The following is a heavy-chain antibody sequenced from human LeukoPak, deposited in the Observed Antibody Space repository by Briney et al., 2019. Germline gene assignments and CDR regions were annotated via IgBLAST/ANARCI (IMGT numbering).Heavy chain of an antibody. V-gene: IGHV3-30*18. CDR3: AKDGRGRTFFGDIEY. Sequence: PGGSLRLSCAASGFSFSLYGMHWVRQAPGKGLEWVAVMSNDGDSEYYSDSVKGRFTISRDNAKDTLYLQMDSLRRDDTAVYFCAKDGRGRTFFGDIEYWGQGTLVAVSS. CDR1: GFSFSLYG. J-gene: IGHJ4*02. CDR2: MSNDGDSE. D-gene: IGHD3-10*01.